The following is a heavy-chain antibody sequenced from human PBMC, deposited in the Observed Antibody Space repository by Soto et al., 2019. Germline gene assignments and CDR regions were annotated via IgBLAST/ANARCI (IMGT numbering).Heavy chain of an antibody. V-gene: IGHV1-3*01. D-gene: IGHD5-12*01. CDR3: AKSGYSGYDYPLDP. CDR1: GYSFSRYA. CDR2: TNVGNGNA. Sequence: QVQLVQSGAEVKKPGASVKVSCKASGYSFSRYAIHWVRQAPGQSLEWMGWTNVGNGNAHYSQKFQGRVTITRDSSASTGYMELSGLRFEDTAVYYCAKSGYSGYDYPLDPWGQGTLVTVSS. J-gene: IGHJ5*02.